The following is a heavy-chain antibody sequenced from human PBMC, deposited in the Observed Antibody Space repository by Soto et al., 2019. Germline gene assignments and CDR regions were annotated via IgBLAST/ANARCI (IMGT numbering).Heavy chain of an antibody. CDR1: GYSFTSYW. CDR3: ARLRYYDSSGYSGWFDP. J-gene: IGHJ5*02. CDR2: IYPGDSDT. D-gene: IGHD3-22*01. Sequence: GESLKISRKGSGYSFTSYWIGWVRQMPGKGLEWMGIIYPGDSDTRYSPSFQGQVTISADKSISTAYLQWSSLKASDTAMYYCARLRYYDSSGYSGWFDPWGQGTLVTVS. V-gene: IGHV5-51*01.